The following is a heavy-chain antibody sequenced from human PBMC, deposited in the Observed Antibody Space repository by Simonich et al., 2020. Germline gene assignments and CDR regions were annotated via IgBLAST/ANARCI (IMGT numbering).Heavy chain of an antibody. CDR3: AREAGDLWYFDL. J-gene: IGHJ2*01. D-gene: IGHD7-27*01. V-gene: IGHV3-74*01. Sequence: EVQLVESGGGLVQPGGSLRLSCAASGFTFSSYWMHWVRQAPGKGLVGVSSMNRDGSSTSYADAVKGRFTISRDNAKNTLYLQMNSLRAEDTAVYYCAREAGDLWYFDLWGRGTLVTVSS. CDR2: MNRDGSST. CDR1: GFTFSSYW.